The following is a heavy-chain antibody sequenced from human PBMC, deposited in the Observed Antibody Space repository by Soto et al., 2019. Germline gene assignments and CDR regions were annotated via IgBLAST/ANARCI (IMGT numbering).Heavy chain of an antibody. J-gene: IGHJ5*02. D-gene: IGHD2-15*01. Sequence: ASVKVSCKASGYTFTSYGISWVRQAPGQGLEWMGWISAYNGNTNYAQKLQGRVTVTTDTSTSTAYMELRSLRSDDTAVYYCARAGYCSGGSCYSFQSWFDPWGQGTLVTVSS. CDR1: GYTFTSYG. CDR3: ARAGYCSGGSCYSFQSWFDP. V-gene: IGHV1-18*01. CDR2: ISAYNGNT.